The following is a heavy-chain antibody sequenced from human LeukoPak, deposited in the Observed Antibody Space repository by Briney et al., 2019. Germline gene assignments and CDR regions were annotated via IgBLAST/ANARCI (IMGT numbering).Heavy chain of an antibody. V-gene: IGHV3-30*18. Sequence: GGSLRLSCAASGFTFSSYGMHWVRQAPGKGLEWVAVISYDGSNKYYADSVKGRFTISRDNSKNTLYLQMNSLRAEDTAVYYCAKVGPLLGSSYDYLVSPFDYWGQGTLVTVSS. J-gene: IGHJ4*02. CDR2: ISYDGSNK. CDR3: AKVGPLLGSSYDYLVSPFDY. D-gene: IGHD5-12*01. CDR1: GFTFSSYG.